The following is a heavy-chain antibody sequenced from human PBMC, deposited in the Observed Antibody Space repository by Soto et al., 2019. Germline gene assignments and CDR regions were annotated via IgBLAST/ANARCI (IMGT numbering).Heavy chain of an antibody. CDR1: GFTFSRYW. Sequence: GSLRLSCAASGFTFSRYWVNWVRQAPGKGLEWVANIKQDGTEKNYVDSVKGRFTISRDNARKSLYLQMDSLRAEDTAVYFCARGDTPMITGMDSFDIWGQGTMVTVSS. J-gene: IGHJ3*02. V-gene: IGHV3-7*01. CDR2: IKQDGTEK. CDR3: ARGDTPMITGMDSFDI. D-gene: IGHD5-18*01.